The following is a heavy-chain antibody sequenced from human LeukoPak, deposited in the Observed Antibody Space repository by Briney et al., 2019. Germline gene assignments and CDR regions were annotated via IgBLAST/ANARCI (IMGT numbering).Heavy chain of an antibody. CDR1: GGSVGSSPYY. V-gene: IGHV4-39*07. Sequence: PSETLSLTCTVSGGSVGSSPYYWAWVRQPPGRELDWIGSVSYSGRPSYTPSLESRVTISVDTSKNQFSLKLSSVTAADTAVYYCARESGGGTIDYWGQGTLVTVSS. CDR3: ARESGGGTIDY. CDR2: VSYSGRP. J-gene: IGHJ4*02.